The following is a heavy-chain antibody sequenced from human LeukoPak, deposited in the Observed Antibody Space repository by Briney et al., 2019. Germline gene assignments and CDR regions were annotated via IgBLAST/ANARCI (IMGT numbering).Heavy chain of an antibody. CDR2: IIPILGIA. CDR3: AREWTYYDFWSGYGYYFDY. J-gene: IGHJ4*02. V-gene: IGHV1-69*04. Sequence: ASVKVSCKASGGTFSSYAISWVRQAPGQGLEWMGRIIPILGIANYAQKFQGRVTITADKSTSTAYMELSSLRSEDTAVYYCAREWTYYDFWSGYGYYFDYWGQGTLVTVSS. CDR1: GGTFSSYA. D-gene: IGHD3-3*01.